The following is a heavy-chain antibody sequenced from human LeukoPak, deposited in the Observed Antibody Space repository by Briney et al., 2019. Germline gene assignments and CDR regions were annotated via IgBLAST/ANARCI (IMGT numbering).Heavy chain of an antibody. J-gene: IGHJ6*02. Sequence: GGSLRLSCAASGFTFSDYYMCWIRQAPGRGLEWVSYISSSGSTIYYADSVKGRFTISRDNAKNSLYLQMNSLRAEDTAVYYCARDRTTVTPYYYYGLDVWGQGTTVTVSS. V-gene: IGHV3-11*01. CDR2: ISSSGSTI. D-gene: IGHD4-17*01. CDR1: GFTFSDYY. CDR3: ARDRTTVTPYYYYGLDV.